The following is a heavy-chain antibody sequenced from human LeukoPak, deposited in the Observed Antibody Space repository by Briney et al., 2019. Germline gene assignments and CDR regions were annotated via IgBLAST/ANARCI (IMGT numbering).Heavy chain of an antibody. CDR3: DIGLAH. V-gene: IGHV4-4*07. J-gene: IGHJ4*02. D-gene: IGHD3-16*02. CDR1: GASIRTYF. CDR2: VHSNGDT. Sequence: PSETLSLTCTVSGASIRTYFWSWFRQPAGKGLEWIGRVHSNGDTYYNPSLESRVTVSMDTSKNQFALNLTSLTAADTAVYARDIGLAHWGQGTLVTVSS.